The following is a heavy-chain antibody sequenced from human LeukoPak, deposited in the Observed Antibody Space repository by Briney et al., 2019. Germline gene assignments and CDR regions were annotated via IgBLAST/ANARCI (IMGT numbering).Heavy chain of an antibody. Sequence: PGGSLRLSCAASGFTFSSYWMHWVRQAPGKGLVWVSRINSDGSSTSYADSAKGRFTISRDNAKNTLYLQMNSLRAEDTAVYYCASPLRGYDLVYWGQGTLVTVSS. J-gene: IGHJ4*02. CDR3: ASPLRGYDLVY. D-gene: IGHD5-12*01. CDR2: INSDGSST. V-gene: IGHV3-74*01. CDR1: GFTFSSYW.